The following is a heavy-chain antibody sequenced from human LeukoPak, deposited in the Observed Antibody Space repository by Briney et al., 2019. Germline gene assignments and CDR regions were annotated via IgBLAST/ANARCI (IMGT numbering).Heavy chain of an antibody. CDR1: GFTFDDYA. CDR2: ISWNSGSI. Sequence: GGSLRLSCAASGFTFDDYAMHWVRQAPGKGLEWVSGISWNSGSIGYADSVKGRFTISRDNAKNSLYLQMNSLRAGDTALYYCAKDLPPENSSGYYHVEVPTFDYWGQGTLVTVSS. CDR3: AKDLPPENSSGYYHVEVPTFDY. J-gene: IGHJ4*02. V-gene: IGHV3-9*01. D-gene: IGHD3-22*01.